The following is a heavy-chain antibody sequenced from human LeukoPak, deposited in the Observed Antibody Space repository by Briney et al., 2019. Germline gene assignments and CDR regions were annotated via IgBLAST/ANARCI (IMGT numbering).Heavy chain of an antibody. Sequence: GGTLRLSCAASGFTFSSYGMSWVRQAPGKGLEWVSAISGSGGSTYYADSVKGRFTISRDNSENTLYLQMNSLRAEDTAVYYCAKENRMIVVVSFDYWGQGTLVTVSS. CDR1: GFTFSSYG. V-gene: IGHV3-23*01. J-gene: IGHJ4*02. CDR3: AKENRMIVVVSFDY. D-gene: IGHD3-22*01. CDR2: ISGSGGST.